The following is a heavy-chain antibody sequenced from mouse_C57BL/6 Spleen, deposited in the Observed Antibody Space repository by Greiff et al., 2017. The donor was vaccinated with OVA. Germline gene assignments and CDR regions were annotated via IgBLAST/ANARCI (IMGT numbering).Heavy chain of an antibody. D-gene: IGHD1-1*01. CDR3: ARDRLGDGREGYFDV. CDR2: INYDGSST. CDR1: GFTFSDYY. Sequence: EVMLVESEGGLVQPGSSMKLSCTASGFTFSDYYMAWVRQVPEKGLEWVANINYDGSSTYYLDSLKSRFIISRDNAKNILYLQMSSLKSEDTATYYCARDRLGDGREGYFDVWGTGTTVTVSS. J-gene: IGHJ1*03. V-gene: IGHV5-16*01.